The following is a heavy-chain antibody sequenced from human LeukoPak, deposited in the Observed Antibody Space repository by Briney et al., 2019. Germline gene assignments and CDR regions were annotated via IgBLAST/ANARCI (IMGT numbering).Heavy chain of an antibody. CDR3: ARGRIVVVVAATNPFDY. Sequence: SETLSLTCAVSGYSISSGYYWGWIRQPPGKGLEWIGSIYHSGSTYYNPSLKSRVTISVDTSNNQFSLKLSSVTAADTAVYYCARGRIVVVVAATNPFDYWGQGTLVTVSS. CDR2: IYHSGST. J-gene: IGHJ4*02. D-gene: IGHD2-15*01. CDR1: GYSISSGYY. V-gene: IGHV4-38-2*01.